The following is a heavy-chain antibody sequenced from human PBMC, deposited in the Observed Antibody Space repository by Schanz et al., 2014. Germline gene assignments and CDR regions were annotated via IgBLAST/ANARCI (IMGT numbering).Heavy chain of an antibody. Sequence: VQLVESGGGVVQPGRSLRLSCAASGFIFSNSWMSWVRQAPGKGLEWVSSINSRSNFIYYADSVKGRFTISRDNAKNSLYLQMNSLRAEDTAVYYCAGAVATIRADSFDIWGQGTMVAASS. CDR3: AGAVATIRADSFDI. J-gene: IGHJ3*02. V-gene: IGHV3-21*01. CDR2: INSRSNFI. D-gene: IGHD5-12*01. CDR1: GFIFSNSW.